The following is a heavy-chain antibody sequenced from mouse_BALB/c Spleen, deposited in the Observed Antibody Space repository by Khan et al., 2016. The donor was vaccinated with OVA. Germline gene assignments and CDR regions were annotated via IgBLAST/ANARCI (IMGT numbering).Heavy chain of an antibody. CDR2: INPRSGYT. J-gene: IGHJ4*01. D-gene: IGHD2-14*01. Sequence: QVQLKQSGAELARPGASVRMSCKASGYTFTSNTMHWVKQRPGQGLEWIGYINPRSGYTNYNQNFKDKATLTADKSSSTAYIQLSSLTSEDSAVYYCARRTTGYTMDYWGQGTSVTVSS. CDR3: ARRTTGYTMDY. CDR1: GYTFTSNT. V-gene: IGHV1-4*01.